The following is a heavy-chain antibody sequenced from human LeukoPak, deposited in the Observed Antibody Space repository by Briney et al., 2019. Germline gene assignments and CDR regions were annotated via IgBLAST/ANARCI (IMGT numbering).Heavy chain of an antibody. V-gene: IGHV1-46*01. CDR1: GYTFTSYY. Sequence: ASEKVSCKASGYTFTSYYMHWVRQAPGQGLEWMGIINPSGGSTSYAQKFQGRVTMTRDTSTSTVYMELSSLRSEDTAVYYCARDRPPANWFDPWGQGTLVTVSS. CDR2: INPSGGST. CDR3: ARDRPPANWFDP. J-gene: IGHJ5*02.